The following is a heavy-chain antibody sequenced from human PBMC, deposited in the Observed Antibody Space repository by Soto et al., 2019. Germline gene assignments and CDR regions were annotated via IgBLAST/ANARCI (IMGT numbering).Heavy chain of an antibody. D-gene: IGHD3-16*01. V-gene: IGHV1-69*13. J-gene: IGHJ6*02. CDR2: IIPIFGTA. CDR3: AREKPTGSLEGRGGGDYYFVGMDV. CDR1: GGTFSSYA. Sequence: GASVKVSCKASGGTFSSYAISWVRQAPGQGLEWMGGIIPIFGTANYAQKFQGRVTITADESTSTAYMEMSSLRSEDTAVYYFAREKPTGSLEGRGGGDYYFVGMDVWGQGTTVTVS.